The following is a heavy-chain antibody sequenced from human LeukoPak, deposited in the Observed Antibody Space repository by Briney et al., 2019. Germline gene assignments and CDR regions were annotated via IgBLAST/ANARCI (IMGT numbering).Heavy chain of an antibody. V-gene: IGHV1-18*01. CDR1: GYTFTSYG. Sequence: GASVKVSCKASGYTFTSYGISWVRQAPGQGLEWMGWISAYNDNTNYAQKLQGRVIMTTDTPTGTAYMELRNLRSDGTAVYYCARERTGDGYYYGMDVWGKGTTVTVSS. CDR2: ISAYNDNT. J-gene: IGHJ6*04. CDR3: ARERTGDGYYYGMDV. D-gene: IGHD7-27*01.